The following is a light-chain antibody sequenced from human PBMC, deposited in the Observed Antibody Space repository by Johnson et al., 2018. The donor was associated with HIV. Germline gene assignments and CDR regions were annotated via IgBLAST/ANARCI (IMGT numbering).Light chain of an antibody. Sequence: QSVLTQPPSVSAAPGQKVTISCSGSSSNIGNNYVSWYQQLPGTAPKLLIYDNNKRPSGIPDRFSGSKSGTSATLAITGLQTGDEADYYCGTWDSSLGTYVFGTGAKVTVL. CDR2: DNN. V-gene: IGLV1-51*01. J-gene: IGLJ1*01. CDR1: SSNIGNNY. CDR3: GTWDSSLGTYV.